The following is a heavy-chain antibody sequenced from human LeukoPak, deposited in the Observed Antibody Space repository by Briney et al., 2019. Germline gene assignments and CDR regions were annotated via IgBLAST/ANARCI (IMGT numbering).Heavy chain of an antibody. D-gene: IGHD2-15*01. J-gene: IGHJ4*02. CDR1: GFTFSGYA. V-gene: IGHV3-30-3*01. CDR3: ARDLSEKYSIDY. Sequence: GRSLRLSCAASGFTFSGYAIHWVRQAPGKGLEWVAFISYDGSIKYYADSVNGRCTISRGNSKNTLNLQINSLRAEDTAVYYCARDLSEKYSIDYWGQGTLVTVSS. CDR2: ISYDGSIK.